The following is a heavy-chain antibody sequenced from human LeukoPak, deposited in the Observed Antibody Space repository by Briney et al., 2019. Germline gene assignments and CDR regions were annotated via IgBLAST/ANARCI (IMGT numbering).Heavy chain of an antibody. Sequence: GGSLRLSCAASGFTFSSYAMHWVRQAPGKGLEWVAVISYDGSNKYYADSVKGRFTISRDNSKNTLYLQMNSLRAEDTAVYYCAREFGWLDLDYWGQGTLVTVSS. J-gene: IGHJ4*02. CDR1: GFTFSSYA. CDR3: AREFGWLDLDY. CDR2: ISYDGSNK. V-gene: IGHV3-30-3*01. D-gene: IGHD6-19*01.